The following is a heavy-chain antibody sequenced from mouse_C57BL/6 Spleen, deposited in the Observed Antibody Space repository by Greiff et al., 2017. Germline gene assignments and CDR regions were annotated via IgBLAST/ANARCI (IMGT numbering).Heavy chain of an antibody. J-gene: IGHJ2*01. Sequence: QVQLQQPGAELVRPGTSVKLSCKASGYTFTSYWMHWVKQRPGQGLEWIGVIDPSDSYTNYNQKFKGKATLTVDTSSGTAYMQLSSLTSEDSAVYYCARILEHWGQGTTLTVSS. CDR3: ARILEH. CDR1: GYTFTSYW. V-gene: IGHV1-59*01. CDR2: IDPSDSYT.